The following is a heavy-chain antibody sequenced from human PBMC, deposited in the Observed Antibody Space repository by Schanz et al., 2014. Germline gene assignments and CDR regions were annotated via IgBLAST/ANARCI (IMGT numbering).Heavy chain of an antibody. V-gene: IGHV3-7*04. J-gene: IGHJ4*02. CDR2: IKQDGSEK. CDR3: AKDTGYCHGGACYCFEY. D-gene: IGHD2-8*02. CDR1: GFIFSNSW. Sequence: EAQLLESGGGLVQPGGSLRLSCAASGFIFSNSWMSWVRQAPGKGLEWVANIKQDGSEKYYVDSVKGRFTISRDNAKNSLYLQMNSLTAEDTAVYYCAKDTGYCHGGACYCFEYWGLGILVTVSS.